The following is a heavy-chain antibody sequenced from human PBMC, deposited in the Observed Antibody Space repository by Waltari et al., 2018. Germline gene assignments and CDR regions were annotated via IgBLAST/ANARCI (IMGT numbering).Heavy chain of an antibody. CDR1: GFTFSSYS. Sequence: EVQLVESGGGLVQPGGSLRLSCAASGFTFSSYSMNWVRQAPGTGLEWVSYISSSSSTRYYADSVKGRFTISRDNAKNSLYLQMNSLRAEDTAVYYCARVSHYYYYMDVWGKVTTVTVSS. J-gene: IGHJ6*03. CDR2: ISSSSSTR. V-gene: IGHV3-48*04. CDR3: ARVSHYYYYMDV.